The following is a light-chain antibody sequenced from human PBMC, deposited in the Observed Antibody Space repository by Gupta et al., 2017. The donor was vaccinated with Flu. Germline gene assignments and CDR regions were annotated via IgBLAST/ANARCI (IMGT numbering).Light chain of an antibody. V-gene: IGKV3-20*01. CDR2: VAS. CDR1: QSVYSNY. Sequence: GTLSLSPGERATLSCRASQSVYSNYVAWYQQKPGQAPRLLISVASTRATGIPDRFSGSGSGTDFTLTINRLEPEDCAVYYCQQDGDSPLTFGGGTKVEI. CDR3: QQDGDSPLT. J-gene: IGKJ4*01.